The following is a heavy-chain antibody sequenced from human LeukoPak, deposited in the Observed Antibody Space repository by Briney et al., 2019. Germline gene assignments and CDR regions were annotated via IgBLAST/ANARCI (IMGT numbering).Heavy chain of an antibody. J-gene: IGHJ5*02. CDR3: ASLGTLRS. CDR1: GDSVSSSSYY. V-gene: IGHV4-39*01. D-gene: IGHD7-27*01. Sequence: PSETLSLPCTVSGDSVSSSSYYWGWIRQPPGKGLEWIGSISYSGTNYNNPSLKSRVSISIDTSKNQFSVKLTSVTAADTAMYYCASLGTLRSWGQGSLLTVSS. CDR2: ISYSGTN.